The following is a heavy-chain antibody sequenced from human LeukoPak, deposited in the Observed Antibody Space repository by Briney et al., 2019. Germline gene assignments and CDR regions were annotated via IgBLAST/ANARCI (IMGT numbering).Heavy chain of an antibody. CDR2: IYYSGST. CDR3: ARGPGFYYYGMDV. D-gene: IGHD7-27*01. CDR1: GGSISSYY. V-gene: IGHV4-59*12. Sequence: SETLSLTCTVSGGSISSYYWSWIRQPPGKGLEWIGYIYYSGSTNYNPSLKSRVTISVDTSKNQFSLKLSSVTAADTAVYYCARGPGFYYYGMDVWGKGTTVTVSS. J-gene: IGHJ6*04.